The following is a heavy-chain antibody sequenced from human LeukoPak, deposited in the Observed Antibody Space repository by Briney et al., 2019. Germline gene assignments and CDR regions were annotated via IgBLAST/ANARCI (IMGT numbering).Heavy chain of an antibody. Sequence: KTGGSLRLSCAASGFTFSSYSMNWVRQAPGKGLEWVSSISSSSSYIYYADSVKGRFTISRDNAKNSLYLQMNSLRAEDTAVYYCARDQGTGIAVAGFYYFDYWGQGTLVTVSS. D-gene: IGHD6-19*01. CDR1: GFTFSSYS. J-gene: IGHJ4*02. V-gene: IGHV3-21*01. CDR2: ISSSSSYI. CDR3: ARDQGTGIAVAGFYYFDY.